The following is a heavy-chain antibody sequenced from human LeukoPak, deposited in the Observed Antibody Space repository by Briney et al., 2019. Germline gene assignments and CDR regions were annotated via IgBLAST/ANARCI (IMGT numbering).Heavy chain of an antibody. CDR1: GFTFSSYA. CDR2: ISYDGSNK. CDR3: ARAGTGVYFDY. D-gene: IGHD1-14*01. J-gene: IGHJ4*02. V-gene: IGHV3-30*04. Sequence: PGGSLGLSCAASGFTFSSYAMHWVRQAPGKGLEWVAVISYDGSNKYYADSVKGRFTISRDNSKNTLYLQMNSLRAEDTAVYYCARAGTGVYFDYWGQGTLVTVSS.